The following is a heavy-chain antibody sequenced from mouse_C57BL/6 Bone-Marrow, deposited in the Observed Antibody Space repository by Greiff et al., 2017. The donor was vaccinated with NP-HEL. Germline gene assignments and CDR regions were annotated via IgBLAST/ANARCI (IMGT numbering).Heavy chain of an antibody. Sequence: EVKLVESGGGLVQPGGSLKLSCAASGFTFSDYGMAWVRQAPRKGPEWVAFISNLAYSIYYADTVTGRFTISRENVKNTLYLEMSSLRSEDTAMYYCARHEGYSNYEYWYFDVWGTGTTVTVSS. J-gene: IGHJ1*03. CDR2: ISNLAYSI. V-gene: IGHV5-15*01. CDR1: GFTFSDYG. D-gene: IGHD2-5*01. CDR3: ARHEGYSNYEYWYFDV.